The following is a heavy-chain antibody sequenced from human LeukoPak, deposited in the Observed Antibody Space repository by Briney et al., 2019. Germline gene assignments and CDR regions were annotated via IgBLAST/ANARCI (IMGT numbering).Heavy chain of an antibody. CDR2: IEQDGSEK. CDR3: AKDKNIAAAGSPLRAFDI. CDR1: GFTFSSYW. Sequence: PGGSLRLSCAASGFTFSSYWMSWVRQAPGKGLEWVANIEQDGSEKYYVDSVKGRFAISRDNANSSLYLQMNSLRAEDTAVYYCAKDKNIAAAGSPLRAFDIWGQGTMVTVSS. V-gene: IGHV3-7*01. D-gene: IGHD6-13*01. J-gene: IGHJ3*02.